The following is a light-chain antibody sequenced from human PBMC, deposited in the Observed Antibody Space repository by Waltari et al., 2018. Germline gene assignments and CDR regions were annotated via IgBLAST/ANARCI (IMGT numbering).Light chain of an antibody. V-gene: IGKV3-15*01. CDR2: VAS. CDR1: QSVSSN. CDR3: QQYNNWPGT. J-gene: IGKJ1*01. Sequence: EIVMTQSPATLSVSPGERATLSCRASQSVSSNLAWYQQKPGQAPRLLIYVASTRATGIPARFSGSGSGTEFTLTISSLQSEDFAVYSCQQYNNWPGTFGQGTKVEIK.